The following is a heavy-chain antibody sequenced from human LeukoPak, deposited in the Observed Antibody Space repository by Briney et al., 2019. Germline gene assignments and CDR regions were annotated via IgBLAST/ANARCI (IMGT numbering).Heavy chain of an antibody. CDR2: ISGSGGST. CDR1: RITFNSYA. V-gene: IGHV3-23*01. CDR3: AKVGTVHYFDY. Sequence: GGSLRLSCATSRITFNSYAMSWVRQAPGKGLEWVSAISGSGGSTYYADSVKGRFTISRDNSKNTLYLQMNSLRAEDTAVYYCAKVGTVHYFDYWGQGTLVTVSS. D-gene: IGHD4-17*01. J-gene: IGHJ4*02.